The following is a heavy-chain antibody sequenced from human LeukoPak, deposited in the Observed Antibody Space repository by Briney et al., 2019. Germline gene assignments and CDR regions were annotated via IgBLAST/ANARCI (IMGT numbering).Heavy chain of an antibody. J-gene: IGHJ4*02. Sequence: GGSLRLSCAASGFTFSSYAMSWVRQAPGKGLEWVSAISGSGGSTYYADSVKGRFTISRDNSKNTLYLQMNSLRAEDTAVYYCTRGRNVYRPRGGVEFWGQGTLVTVS. CDR1: GFTFSSYA. CDR2: ISGSGGST. V-gene: IGHV3-23*01. D-gene: IGHD5-24*01. CDR3: TRGRNVYRPRGGVEF.